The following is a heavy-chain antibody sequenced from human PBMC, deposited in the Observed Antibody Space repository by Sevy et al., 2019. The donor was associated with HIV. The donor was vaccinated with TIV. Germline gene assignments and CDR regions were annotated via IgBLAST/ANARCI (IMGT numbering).Heavy chain of an antibody. Sequence: GGSLRLSCAASRFTFSGSAMHWVRQASGKGLEWVGRIRSKANSYATAYAASVKGRFTISRDDSKNTAYLQMNSLKTEDTAVYYCTRLGSGSSRDYWGQGTLVTVYS. CDR2: IRSKANSYAT. CDR1: RFTFSGSA. J-gene: IGHJ4*02. D-gene: IGHD1-26*01. V-gene: IGHV3-73*01. CDR3: TRLGSGSSRDY.